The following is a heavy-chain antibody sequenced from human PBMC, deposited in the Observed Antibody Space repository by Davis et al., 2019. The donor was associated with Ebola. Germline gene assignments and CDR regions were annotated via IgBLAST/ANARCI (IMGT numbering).Heavy chain of an antibody. V-gene: IGHV1-2*02. CDR2: INPNSGGT. CDR1: GYTFTGYY. CDR3: ARGGVDTPTGGPKFYFDY. J-gene: IGHJ4*02. D-gene: IGHD5-18*01. Sequence: ASVKVSCKASGYTFTGYYMHWVRQAPGQGLEWMGWINPNSGGTNYAQKFQGRVTITADESTSTAYMELSSLRSEDTAVYYCARGGVDTPTGGPKFYFDYWGQGTLVTVSS.